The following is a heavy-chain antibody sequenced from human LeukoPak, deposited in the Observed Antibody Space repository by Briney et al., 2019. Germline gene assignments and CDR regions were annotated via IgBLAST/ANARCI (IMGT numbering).Heavy chain of an antibody. J-gene: IGHJ3*02. V-gene: IGHV1-69*04. CDR1: GGTFSSYA. D-gene: IGHD4-17*01. CDR3: ARDLGYGDHDAFDI. Sequence: SVTVSCKASGGTFSSYAISWVRQAPGQGLEWMGRIIPILGIANYAQKFQGRVTITADKSTSTAYMELSSLRSEDTAVYYCARDLGYGDHDAFDIRGQGTMVTVSS. CDR2: IIPILGIA.